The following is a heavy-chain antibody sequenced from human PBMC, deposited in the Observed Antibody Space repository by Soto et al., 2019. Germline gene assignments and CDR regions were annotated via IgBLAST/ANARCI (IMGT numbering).Heavy chain of an antibody. V-gene: IGHV3-23*01. CDR1: GFTFSSYA. CDR2: ISGSGGST. CDR3: AKAYYDFWSGYFLYLDY. Sequence: GGSLRLSCAASGFTFSSYAMSWVRQAPGKGLEWVPAISGSGGSTYYADSVKGRFTISRDNSKNTLYLQMNSLRAEDTAVYYCAKAYYDFWSGYFLYLDYWGQGTLVTVSS. J-gene: IGHJ4*02. D-gene: IGHD3-3*01.